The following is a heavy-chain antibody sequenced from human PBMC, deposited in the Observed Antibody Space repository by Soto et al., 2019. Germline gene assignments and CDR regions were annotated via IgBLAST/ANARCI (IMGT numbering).Heavy chain of an antibody. D-gene: IGHD4-17*01. CDR3: AFSRETTDAFDI. CDR1: GFTFSSYG. CDR2: IWYDGSNK. Sequence: GGSLRLSCAASGFTFSSYGMHWVRQAPGKGLEWVAVIWYDGSNKYYADSVKGRFTISRDNSKNTLYLQMNSLRAEDTAVYYCAFSRETTDAFDIWGQGTMVTVSS. V-gene: IGHV3-33*01. J-gene: IGHJ3*02.